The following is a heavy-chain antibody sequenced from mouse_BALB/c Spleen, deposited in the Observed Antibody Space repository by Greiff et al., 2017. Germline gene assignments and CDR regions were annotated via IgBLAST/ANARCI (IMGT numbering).Heavy chain of an antibody. CDR2: ISSGGST. J-gene: IGHJ4*01. CDR1: GFTFSSYA. V-gene: IGHV5-6-5*01. D-gene: IGHD2-3*01. CDR3: ARGDGYYKGYAMDY. Sequence: EVQGVESGGGLVKPGGSLKLSCAASGFTFSSYAMSWVRQTPEKRLEWVASISSGGSTYYPDSVKGRFTISRDNARNILYLQMSSLRSEDTAMYYCARGDGYYKGYAMDYWGQGTSVTVSS.